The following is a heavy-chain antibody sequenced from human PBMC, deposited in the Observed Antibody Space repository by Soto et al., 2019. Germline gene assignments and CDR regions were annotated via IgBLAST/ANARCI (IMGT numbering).Heavy chain of an antibody. CDR3: ATKPNSLYYFDY. CDR2: IYYNGNT. J-gene: IGHJ4*02. Sequence: SETLSLTCAVSGYSTSSSHWWGWIRQPPGKGLEWIGYIYYNGNTFYNPSLRSRVTMSIDTSNNQFSLRLNSVTAADTAVYYCATKPNSLYYFDYWGQGALVTVSS. D-gene: IGHD2-8*01. V-gene: IGHV4-28*01. CDR1: GYSTSSSHW.